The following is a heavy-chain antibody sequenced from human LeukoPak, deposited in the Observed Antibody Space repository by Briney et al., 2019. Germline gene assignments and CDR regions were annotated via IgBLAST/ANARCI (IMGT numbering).Heavy chain of an antibody. V-gene: IGHV3-53*01. CDR2: IYSGGST. CDR3: ARVLSGRGSLYSYYYYMDV. CDR1: GFTVSSNY. Sequence: GGSLRLSCAASGFTVSSNYMSWVRQAPGKGLEWVSIIYSGGSTFYADSVKGRFTISRDNSKNTLYLQMNSLRAEDTAVYYCARVLSGRGSLYSYYYYMDVWGKGTTVTISS. D-gene: IGHD3-10*01. J-gene: IGHJ6*03.